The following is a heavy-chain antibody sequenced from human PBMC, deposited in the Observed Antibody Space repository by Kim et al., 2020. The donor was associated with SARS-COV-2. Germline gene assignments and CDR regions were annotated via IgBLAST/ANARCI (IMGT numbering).Heavy chain of an antibody. CDR1: GYTFTSYY. Sequence: ASVKVSCKASGYTFTSYYMHWVRQAPGQGLEWMGIINPSGGSTSYAQKFQGRVTMTRDTSTSTVYMELSSLRSEDTAVYYCARVFTQGYCSGGSCPDLPHTRYYFDYWGQGTLVTVSS. CDR3: ARVFTQGYCSGGSCPDLPHTRYYFDY. CDR2: INPSGGST. D-gene: IGHD2-15*01. V-gene: IGHV1-46*01. J-gene: IGHJ4*02.